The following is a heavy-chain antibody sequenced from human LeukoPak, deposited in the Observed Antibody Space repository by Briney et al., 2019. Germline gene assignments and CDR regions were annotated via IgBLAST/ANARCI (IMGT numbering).Heavy chain of an antibody. CDR3: AKGTSMIVVNY. CDR1: GFTFSSYA. CDR2: ISGSGGTT. J-gene: IGHJ4*02. V-gene: IGHV3-23*01. D-gene: IGHD3-22*01. Sequence: PGGSLRLSCAASGFTFSSYAMSWVRQAPGKGLEWVSAISGSGGTTYYADSVKGRFTISRDNSRNTLYLQMNSLRAEDTAVYYCAKGTSMIVVNYWGQGTLVTVSS.